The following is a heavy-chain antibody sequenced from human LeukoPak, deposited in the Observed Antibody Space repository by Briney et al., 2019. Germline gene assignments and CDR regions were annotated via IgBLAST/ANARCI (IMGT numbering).Heavy chain of an antibody. Sequence: GASVKVSCKASGYTFTSYYMHWVRQATGQGLEWMGIINPSGGSTSYAQKFQGRVTMTRDTSTSTVYMELSSLRSEDTAVYYCASGYDSSGYYYPYFQHWGQGTLVTVSS. CDR3: ASGYDSSGYYYPYFQH. J-gene: IGHJ1*01. V-gene: IGHV1-46*01. D-gene: IGHD3-22*01. CDR2: INPSGGST. CDR1: GYTFTSYY.